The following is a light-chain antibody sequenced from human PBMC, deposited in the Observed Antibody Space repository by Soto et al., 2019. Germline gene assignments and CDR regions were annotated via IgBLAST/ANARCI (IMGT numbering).Light chain of an antibody. J-gene: IGKJ1*01. V-gene: IGKV1-17*01. CDR1: QSISSY. CDR3: LQHSSYPWT. CDR2: AAS. Sequence: DIQMTQSPSSLSASVGDRVTITCRASQSISSYLNWYQQKPGKAPKRLIHAASSLQSGVPSRFGGSGSGTEFTLTISSLQPEDFATYYCLQHSSYPWTFGQGTKVDIK.